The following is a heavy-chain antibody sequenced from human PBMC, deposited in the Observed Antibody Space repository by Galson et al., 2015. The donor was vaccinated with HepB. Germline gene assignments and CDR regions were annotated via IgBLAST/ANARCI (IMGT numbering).Heavy chain of an antibody. Sequence: SVKVSCKASGGTFSSYAISWVRQAPGQGLEWMGGIIPIFGTANYAQKFQGRVTITADESTSTAYMELSSLRSEDTAVYYCARKSYGSNYGRVYYYGMDVWGQGTTVTVSS. CDR2: IIPIFGTA. CDR3: ARKSYGSNYGRVYYYGMDV. J-gene: IGHJ6*02. V-gene: IGHV1-69*13. CDR1: GGTFSSYA. D-gene: IGHD4-11*01.